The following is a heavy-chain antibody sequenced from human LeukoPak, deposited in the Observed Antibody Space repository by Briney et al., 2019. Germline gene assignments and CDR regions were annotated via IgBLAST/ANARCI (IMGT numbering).Heavy chain of an antibody. Sequence: GASVKVSCKASGYTFTGYYMHWVRQAPGQGLEWMGWINPNSGGTNYAQKFQGRVTMTRDTSISTAYMELSRLRFDDTAVYYCARGYCSSTSCSYYYYYYMDVWGKGTTVTVSS. CDR2: INPNSGGT. J-gene: IGHJ6*03. D-gene: IGHD2-2*01. V-gene: IGHV1-2*02. CDR3: ARGYCSSTSCSYYYYYYMDV. CDR1: GYTFTGYY.